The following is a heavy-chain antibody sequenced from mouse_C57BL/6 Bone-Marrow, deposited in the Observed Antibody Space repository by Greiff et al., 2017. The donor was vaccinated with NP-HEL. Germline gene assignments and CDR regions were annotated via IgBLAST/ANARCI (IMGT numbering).Heavy chain of an antibody. D-gene: IGHD1-1*01. V-gene: IGHV2-6-1*01. Sequence: VMLVESGPGLVAPSQSLSITCTVSGFSLTSYGVHWVRQPPGKGLEWLVVIWSDGSTTYNSALKSRLSISKDNSKSQVFLKMNSLQTDDTAMYYCARHITTVVGAMDYWGQGTSVTVSS. CDR3: ARHITTVVGAMDY. J-gene: IGHJ4*01. CDR1: GFSLTSYG. CDR2: IWSDGST.